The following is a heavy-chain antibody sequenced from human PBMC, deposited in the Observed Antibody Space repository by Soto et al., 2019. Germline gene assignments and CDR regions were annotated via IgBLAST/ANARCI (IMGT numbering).Heavy chain of an antibody. CDR1: EDRFTSYW. CDR2: IYPGDSDT. CDR3: ARLWKGGSYSSYFDY. Sequence: LKISCQGSEDRFTSYWIALESKMAGKGLEWMGIIYPGDSDTRYSPSFQGQVTLSADKSIRTAYLQWSSLKASDTAMYYCARLWKGGSYSSYFDYWGQGTLVTVSA. J-gene: IGHJ4*02. D-gene: IGHD1-26*01. V-gene: IGHV5-51*01.